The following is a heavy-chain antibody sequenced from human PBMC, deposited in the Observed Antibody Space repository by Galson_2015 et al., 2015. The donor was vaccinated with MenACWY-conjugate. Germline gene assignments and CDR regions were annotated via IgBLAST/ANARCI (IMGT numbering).Heavy chain of an antibody. V-gene: IGHV7-4-1*02. CDR2: INTYTGNP. J-gene: IGHJ4*02. CDR1: GYTFTNYA. CDR3: ARQYSSSWFGIDY. D-gene: IGHD6-13*01. Sequence: SVKVSCKASGYTFTNYAVNWVRQAPGQGLEWMGWINTYTGNPTYAQGFTGRFVFSLDTSVSTAYLQISSLKAEDTAVYYCARQYSSSWFGIDYWGQGTLVTVSS.